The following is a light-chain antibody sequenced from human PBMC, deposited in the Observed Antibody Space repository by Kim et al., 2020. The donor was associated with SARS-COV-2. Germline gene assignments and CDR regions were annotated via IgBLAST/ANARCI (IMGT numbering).Light chain of an antibody. V-gene: IGLV1-47*01. J-gene: IGLJ2*01. CDR1: SSNIRDNY. CDR2: RNN. Sequence: QSVLTQPPSASGTPGQRVTISCSGGSSNIRDNYIYWLQQHPGTAPKVLIYRNNQRPSGVPDRFSGSKSGTSASLAISGLRSEDGAYYYCATWDGSLGVVLFGGGTQLTVL. CDR3: ATWDGSLGVVL.